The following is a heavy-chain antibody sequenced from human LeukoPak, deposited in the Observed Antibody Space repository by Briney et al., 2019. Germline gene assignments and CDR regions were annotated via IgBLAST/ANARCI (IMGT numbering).Heavy chain of an antibody. D-gene: IGHD1-26*01. CDR1: GFPFSIYW. Sequence: PGGSLRLSCAASGFPFSIYWMTWVRQAPGKGLEWVSAISGSGGRTYYADSVKGRFTISRDNSMDTLYLQMNSLRADDTAVYYCTKGARWELPLDYWGQGTLVTVSS. CDR3: TKGARWELPLDY. V-gene: IGHV3-23*01. CDR2: ISGSGGRT. J-gene: IGHJ4*02.